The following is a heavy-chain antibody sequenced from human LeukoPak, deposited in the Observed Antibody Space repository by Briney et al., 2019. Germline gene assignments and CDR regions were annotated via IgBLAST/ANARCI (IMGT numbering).Heavy chain of an antibody. CDR3: ARVGDRDDYGDYDYYMDV. CDR1: LVSFADDG. V-gene: IGHV3-20*01. CDR2: INWNGGST. D-gene: IGHD4-17*01. J-gene: IGHJ6*03. Sequence: PVGSLRLSSAASLVSFADDGMSWVRQAPGKGLEWGSGINWNGGSTGYADPVKGRFTISRDNAKNSPYLKMNSLRAEDTALYHCARVGDRDDYGDYDYYMDVWGKGTTVTISS.